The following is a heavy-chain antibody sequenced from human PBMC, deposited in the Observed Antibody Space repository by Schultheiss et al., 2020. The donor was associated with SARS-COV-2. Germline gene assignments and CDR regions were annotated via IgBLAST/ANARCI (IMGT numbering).Heavy chain of an antibody. CDR1: GGSISSSSYY. CDR2: IYYSGST. CDR3: ARVHLSWNSRAWFDP. V-gene: IGHV4-39*01. Sequence: SQTLSLTCNVSGGSISSSSYYWGWIRQPPGKGLEWIGSIYYSGSTYYNPSLKSRVTISVDTSKNQFSLKLSSVTAADTAVYYCARVHLSWNSRAWFDPCGQGALVTVSS. J-gene: IGHJ5*02. D-gene: IGHD1-7*01.